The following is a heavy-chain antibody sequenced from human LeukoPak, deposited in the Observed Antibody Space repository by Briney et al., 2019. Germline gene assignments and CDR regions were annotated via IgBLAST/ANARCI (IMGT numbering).Heavy chain of an antibody. V-gene: IGHV1-2*04. D-gene: IGHD5-18*01. Sequence: ASVKVSCKASGYTFTSYDINWVRQATGQGLEWMGWINPNSGGTSYAQKFQGWVTMTRDTSISTAYMELSRLRSDDTAVYYCARGGYSYGSEYYYGMDVWGQGTTVTVSS. CDR1: GYTFTSYD. J-gene: IGHJ6*02. CDR2: INPNSGGT. CDR3: ARGGYSYGSEYYYGMDV.